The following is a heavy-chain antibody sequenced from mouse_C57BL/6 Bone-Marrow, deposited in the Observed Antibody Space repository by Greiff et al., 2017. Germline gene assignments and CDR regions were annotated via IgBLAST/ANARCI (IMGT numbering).Heavy chain of an antibody. CDR1: GFTFSSYA. V-gene: IGHV5-9-1*02. J-gene: IGHJ4*01. CDR3: TREVYYYGSRDYARDY. D-gene: IGHD1-1*01. CDR2: ISSGGDYI. Sequence: EVKLMESGEGLVKPGGSLKLSCAASGFTFSSYAMSWVRQTPEKRLEWVAYISSGGDYIYYADTVKGRFTISRDNARNTLYLQMSSLKSDDTAMYYCTREVYYYGSRDYARDYWGQGTSVTVSS.